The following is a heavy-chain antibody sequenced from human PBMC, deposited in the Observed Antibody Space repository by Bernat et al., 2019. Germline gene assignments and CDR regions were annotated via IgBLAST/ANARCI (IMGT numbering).Heavy chain of an antibody. CDR1: GFTFSDYW. D-gene: IGHD5-12*01. CDR3: TSNSGYYRIDH. Sequence: EVQLVESGGNLVQPGGSLRLSCAVSGFTFSDYWMTCVRHAPGKGLDWVATISSDKSAQHYVDSVKGRFIISRDNAEYSLYLQMNSLRAEDTDVYYCTSNSGYYRIDHWGQGALVTVSS. CDR2: ISSDKSAQ. V-gene: IGHV3-7*03. J-gene: IGHJ4*02.